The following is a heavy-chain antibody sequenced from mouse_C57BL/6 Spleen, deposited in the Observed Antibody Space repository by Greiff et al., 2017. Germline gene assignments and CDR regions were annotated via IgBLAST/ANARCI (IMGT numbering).Heavy chain of an antibody. J-gene: IGHJ4*01. CDR3: ARGGGYEAMDY. CDR2: ISSGSSTI. Sequence: DVHLVESGGGLVKPGGSLKLSCAASGFTFSDYGMHWVRQAPEKGLEWVAYISSGSSTIYYADTVKGRFTISRDNAKNTLFLQMTSLRSEDTAMYYCARGGGYEAMDYWGQGTSVTVSS. CDR1: GFTFSDYG. V-gene: IGHV5-17*01.